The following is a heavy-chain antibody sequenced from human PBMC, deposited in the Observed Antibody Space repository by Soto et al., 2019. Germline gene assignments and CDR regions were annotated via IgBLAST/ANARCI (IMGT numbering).Heavy chain of an antibody. CDR2: ISSSSSYI. D-gene: IGHD1-1*01. CDR1: GFTFSSYS. V-gene: IGHV3-21*01. CDR3: ARDLWLERLSYYYYGMDV. J-gene: IGHJ6*02. Sequence: EVQLVESGGGLVKPGGSLRLSCAASGFTFSSYSMNWVRQAPGKGLEWVSSISSSSSYIYYADSVKGRFTISRDNAKNSLYLQMNSLRAEDTAVYYCARDLWLERLSYYYYGMDVWGQGTTVTVSS.